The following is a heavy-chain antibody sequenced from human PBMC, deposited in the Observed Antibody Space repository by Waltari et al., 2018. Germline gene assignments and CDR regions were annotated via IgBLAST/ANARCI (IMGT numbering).Heavy chain of an antibody. CDR3: ARETLPGNKIIDY. Sequence: QVQLVQSGPEVKQPGASVRVSCKTSGYTFTSYYLHWVRQAPGQGLEWMAWINSNTGDSQSAQTFQGRVTGTKDTSLTTVYLELSGLRSDDTALYYCARETLPGNKIIDYWGQGTLVTVSS. V-gene: IGHV1-2*02. D-gene: IGHD1-1*01. CDR1: GYTFTSYY. J-gene: IGHJ4*02. CDR2: INSNTGDS.